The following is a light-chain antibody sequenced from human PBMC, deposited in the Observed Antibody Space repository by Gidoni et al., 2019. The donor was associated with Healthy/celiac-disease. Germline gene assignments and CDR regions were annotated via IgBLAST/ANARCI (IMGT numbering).Light chain of an antibody. Sequence: PSSLSASTGDRVTITCRASQGISSYLAWYQQKPGKAPKLLTYAASTLQSGVPSRFSGSGSGTDFTLTISCLQSEDFATYYCQQYYSYPSFGPGTKVDIK. J-gene: IGKJ3*01. V-gene: IGKV1-8*01. CDR2: AAS. CDR1: QGISSY. CDR3: QQYYSYPS.